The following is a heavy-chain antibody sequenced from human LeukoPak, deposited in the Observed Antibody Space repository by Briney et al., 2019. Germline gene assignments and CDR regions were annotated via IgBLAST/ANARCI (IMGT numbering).Heavy chain of an antibody. CDR1: GYTFTGYY. Sequence: ASVTVSCKASGYTFTGYYMHWVRQAPGQGLEWMGWINPNSGDTNYAQKFQGWVTMTRDTSISTAYMELSRLRSDDTAVYYCARCITQDYGMDVWGQGTTVTVSS. D-gene: IGHD3-10*01. J-gene: IGHJ6*02. V-gene: IGHV1-2*04. CDR2: INPNSGDT. CDR3: ARCITQDYGMDV.